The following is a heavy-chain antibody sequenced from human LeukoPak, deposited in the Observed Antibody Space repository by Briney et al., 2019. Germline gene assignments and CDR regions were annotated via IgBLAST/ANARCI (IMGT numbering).Heavy chain of an antibody. J-gene: IGHJ4*02. CDR1: GYTFTSCD. Sequence: ASVKVSCKASGYTFTSCDINWVRQATGQGLEWMGWMNPNSGNTGYAQKFQGRVTITRNTSISTAYMELSSLRSEDTAVYYCARGQYSSSHLGYWGQGTLVTVSS. V-gene: IGHV1-8*03. D-gene: IGHD6-6*01. CDR2: MNPNSGNT. CDR3: ARGQYSSSHLGY.